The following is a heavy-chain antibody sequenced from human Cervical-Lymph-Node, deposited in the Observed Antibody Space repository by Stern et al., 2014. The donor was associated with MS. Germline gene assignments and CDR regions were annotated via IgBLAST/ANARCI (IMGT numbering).Heavy chain of an antibody. CDR3: ARGAADGPDY. Sequence: QVQLQQSGPGLVKPSETLPLTCTVSGGSISSYYWSWIRQPPGKGLEWIGYSYYSGSTNYSPSLKSRVTISVVTSKNQFSLRLSSVTAADTAVYYGARGAADGPDYWGQGTLVTVSS. CDR2: SYYSGST. J-gene: IGHJ4*02. D-gene: IGHD6-25*01. V-gene: IGHV4-59*01. CDR1: GGSISSYY.